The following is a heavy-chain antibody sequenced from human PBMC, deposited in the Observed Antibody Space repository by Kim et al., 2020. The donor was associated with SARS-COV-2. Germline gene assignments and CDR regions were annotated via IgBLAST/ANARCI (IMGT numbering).Heavy chain of an antibody. J-gene: IGHJ4*02. Sequence: SETLSLTCTVSGGSISSSSYYWGWIRQPPGKGLEWIGSIYYSGSTYYNPSLKSRVTISVDTSKNQFSLKLSSVTAADTAVYYCARHSGPIVVVPPPDYWGQGTLVTVSS. V-gene: IGHV4-39*01. CDR2: IYYSGST. D-gene: IGHD3-22*01. CDR1: GGSISSSSYY. CDR3: ARHSGPIVVVPPPDY.